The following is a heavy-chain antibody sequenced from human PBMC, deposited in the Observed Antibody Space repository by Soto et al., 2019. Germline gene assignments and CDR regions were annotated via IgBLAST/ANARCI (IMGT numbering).Heavy chain of an antibody. CDR1: GFTFTRYS. CDR2: ISSTANYI. CDR3: ARESEDLTSNFDY. Sequence: GGSLRLSCAASGFTFTRYSMNWVRQAPGKGLEWVPSISSTANYIYYGDSMKGRFTISRDNAKNSLYLEMNSLRAEDTAVYYCARESEDLTSNFDYWGQGTLVTVSS. J-gene: IGHJ4*02. V-gene: IGHV3-21*06.